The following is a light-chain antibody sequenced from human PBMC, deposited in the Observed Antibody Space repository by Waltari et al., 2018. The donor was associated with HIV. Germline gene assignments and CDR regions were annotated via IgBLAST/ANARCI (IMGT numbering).Light chain of an antibody. J-gene: IGLJ2*01. CDR3: ETWDDSLNGPV. CDR2: FND. CDR1: SSNIGSNA. Sequence: QSVLTQPPSASDAPRQRVTISCSGSSSNIGSNAVTWYQQLPGKAPKLLIYFNDLLPSGVSDRFSGSKSGTSASLAISGLQSEDEADYYCETWDDSLNGPVFGGGTKLTVL. V-gene: IGLV1-36*01.